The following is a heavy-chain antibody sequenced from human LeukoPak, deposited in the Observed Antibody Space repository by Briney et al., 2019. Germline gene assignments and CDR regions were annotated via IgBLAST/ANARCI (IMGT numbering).Heavy chain of an antibody. J-gene: IGHJ6*03. CDR2: INHSGST. CDR3: ARAADCSSTSCYTGGGWNYYYMDV. V-gene: IGHV4-34*01. Sequence: NPSETLSLTCAVYGGSFSGYYWSWIRQPPGKGLEWIGEINHSGSTNYNPSLKSRVTISVDTSKSQFSLKLSSVTAADTAVYYCARAADCSSTSCYTGGGWNYYYMDVWGKGTTVTVSS. CDR1: GGSFSGYY. D-gene: IGHD2-2*02.